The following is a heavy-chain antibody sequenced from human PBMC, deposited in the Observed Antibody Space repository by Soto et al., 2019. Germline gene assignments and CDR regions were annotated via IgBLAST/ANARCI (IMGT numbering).Heavy chain of an antibody. CDR2: INTGNGNT. CDR1: VITFSTYA. Sequence: QVQLVQSGAEVKKPGASVKVSCKASVITFSTYAIHWVRQAPGQSLEWMGWINTGNGNTRYSQNFQGRVTLTTDTSASTAYMDLSSLRSEDTSIYYCARAISGYVTWGQGTLVTVSS. J-gene: IGHJ5*02. CDR3: ARAISGYVT. V-gene: IGHV1-3*04. D-gene: IGHD5-12*01.